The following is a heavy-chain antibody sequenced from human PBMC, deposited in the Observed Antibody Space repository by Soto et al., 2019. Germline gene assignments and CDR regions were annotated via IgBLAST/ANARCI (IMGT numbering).Heavy chain of an antibody. D-gene: IGHD6-13*01. V-gene: IGHV3-23*01. J-gene: IGHJ4*02. Sequence: EVQLLESGGGLVQPGGSLRLSCAASGFTFSSYAMRWVRQAPGKGLEWVSAVSGSGGSTYYADSVKGRFTISRDNSKNTLYLQMNSLRAEDAAVYYCAGRGPGTYFDYWGQGTLVTVSS. CDR1: GFTFSSYA. CDR3: AGRGPGTYFDY. CDR2: VSGSGGST.